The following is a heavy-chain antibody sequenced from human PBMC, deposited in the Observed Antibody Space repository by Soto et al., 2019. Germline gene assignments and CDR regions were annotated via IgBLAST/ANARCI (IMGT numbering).Heavy chain of an antibody. Sequence: QVHLVQSGGEVKKPGASVKVSCKASGYTFVNHGISWVRQAPGQGLEWLGWISPSNGNTNYAQTFQGRVTMTTDTSTSTAYMELRSRRSDDTAVYYCARDQTKWLSDASDFWGQGKMVTVSS. J-gene: IGHJ3*01. V-gene: IGHV1-18*01. CDR1: GYTFVNHG. CDR2: ISPSNGNT. D-gene: IGHD5-12*01. CDR3: ARDQTKWLSDASDF.